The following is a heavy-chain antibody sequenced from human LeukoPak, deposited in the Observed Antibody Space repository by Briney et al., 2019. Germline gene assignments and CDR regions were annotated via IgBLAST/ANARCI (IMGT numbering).Heavy chain of an antibody. CDR3: AKGLYSAVWYFDL. J-gene: IGHJ2*01. V-gene: IGHV3-53*01. CDR1: GFTVSSNY. D-gene: IGHD2-15*01. CDR2: IYSDGST. Sequence: PGGSLRLSCAASGFTVSSNYMTWVRQAPGKGLEWVSIIYSDGSTYYADSVKGRFTISRDNSKKTLYLQMNSLRAEDTALYFCAKGLYSAVWYFDLWGRGTLVTVSS.